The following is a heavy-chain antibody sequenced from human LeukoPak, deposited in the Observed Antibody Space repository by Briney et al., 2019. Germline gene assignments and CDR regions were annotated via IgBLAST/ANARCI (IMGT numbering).Heavy chain of an antibody. CDR2: IKQDGSEK. D-gene: IGHD3-10*01. CDR1: GFTFSSYW. CDR3: ARDQRIARYYYGSGSYYDY. V-gene: IGHV3-7*01. Sequence: GGSLRLSCAASGFTFSSYWMSWARQAPGKGLEWVANIKQDGSEKYYVDSVKGRFTISRDNAKNSLYLQMNSLRAEDTAVYYCARDQRIARYYYGSGSYYDYWGQGTLVTVSS. J-gene: IGHJ4*02.